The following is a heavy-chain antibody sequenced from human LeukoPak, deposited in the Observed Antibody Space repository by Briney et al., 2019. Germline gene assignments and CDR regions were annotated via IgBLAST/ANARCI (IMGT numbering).Heavy chain of an antibody. V-gene: IGHV4-39*01. D-gene: IGHD6-13*01. CDR1: GGSISSSSYY. CDR3: TRQRAAADPFDY. CDR2: IYYSGST. J-gene: IGHJ4*02. Sequence: SETLPLTCTVSGGSISSSSYYWGWIRQPPGKGLEWIGSIYYSGSTYYNPSLKSRVTISVDTSKNQFSLKLSSVTAADTAVYYCTRQRAAADPFDYWGQGTLVTVSS.